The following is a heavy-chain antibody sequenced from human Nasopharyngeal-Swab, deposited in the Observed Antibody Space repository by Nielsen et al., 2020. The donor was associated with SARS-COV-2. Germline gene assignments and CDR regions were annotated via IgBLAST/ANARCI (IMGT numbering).Heavy chain of an antibody. CDR1: GASISSYY. J-gene: IGHJ4*02. Sequence: SKTLSLTCTVSGASISSYYWSWIRQTPGKGLEWVAYSHYSGSTNYNPSLKSRVTMSVDTSKRQFSLMLTSVTAADTAVYYCARGFDYWGQGTLVTVSS. CDR3: ARGFDY. CDR2: SHYSGST. V-gene: IGHV4-59*08.